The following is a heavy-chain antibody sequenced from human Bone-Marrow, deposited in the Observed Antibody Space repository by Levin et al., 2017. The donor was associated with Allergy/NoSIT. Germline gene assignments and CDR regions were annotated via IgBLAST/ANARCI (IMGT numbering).Heavy chain of an antibody. Sequence: GGSLRLSCAASGFTFSTCSMNWVRQAPGKGLEWISYISSSSGSIYYADSVQGRFTISRDNAKNSLYLQMNSLRAEDTAVYYCASNNSYYGSVSYLDYWGQGTLVTVSS. CDR1: GFTFSTCS. CDR2: ISSSSGSI. J-gene: IGHJ4*02. D-gene: IGHD3-10*01. CDR3: ASNNSYYGSVSYLDY. V-gene: IGHV3-48*01.